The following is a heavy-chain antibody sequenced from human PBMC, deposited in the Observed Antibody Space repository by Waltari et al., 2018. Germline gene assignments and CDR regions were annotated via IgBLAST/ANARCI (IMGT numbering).Heavy chain of an antibody. CDR3: ARGSSTVTTGGLDY. Sequence: QVQLQQWGAGLLKPSETLSLTCAVYGGSFSGYYWSWIRQPPGKGLEWIGEINHSGSTNYNPSLKSRVTISVDTSKNHVSLKLSSVTTADTAVYYCARGSSTVTTGGLDYWGQGTLVTVSS. J-gene: IGHJ4*02. CDR2: INHSGST. D-gene: IGHD4-17*01. V-gene: IGHV4-34*01. CDR1: GGSFSGYY.